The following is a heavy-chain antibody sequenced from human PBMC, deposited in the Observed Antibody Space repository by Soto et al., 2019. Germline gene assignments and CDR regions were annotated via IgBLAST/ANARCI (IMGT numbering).Heavy chain of an antibody. CDR1: GFTFSHYG. CDR2: ISYDGSNK. CDR3: ARYSGKYQGPIDY. J-gene: IGHJ4*02. Sequence: QVQLVESGGGVVQPGRSLRLSCAASGFTFSHYGIHWVRQAPDKGLEWLAVISYDGSNKHYADSVKGRFTVSRDNSKNTLYLQMNSLRAEDTAVYFCARYSGKYQGPIDYWGQGTLVTVSS. D-gene: IGHD1-26*01. V-gene: IGHV3-30*03.